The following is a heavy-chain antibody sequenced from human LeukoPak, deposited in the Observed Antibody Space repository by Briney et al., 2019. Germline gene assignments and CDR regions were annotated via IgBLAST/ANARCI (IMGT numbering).Heavy chain of an antibody. V-gene: IGHV5-51*01. Sequence: GESLKIFCKGSGYNFNTYWVAWVRQLPGKGLEWMGIIRPMNSDVRYSPSFQGQVAISADRSINTAYLQWSSLKASDTAMYYCARQVAGAFDIWGQGTMVTVSS. CDR2: IRPMNSDV. CDR3: ARQVAGAFDI. CDR1: GYNFNTYW. D-gene: IGHD5-12*01. J-gene: IGHJ3*02.